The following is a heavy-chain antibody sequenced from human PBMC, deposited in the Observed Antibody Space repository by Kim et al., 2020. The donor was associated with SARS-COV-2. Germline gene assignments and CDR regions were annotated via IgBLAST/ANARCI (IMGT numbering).Heavy chain of an antibody. D-gene: IGHD2-8*01. Sequence: GDTKTSQQFQGRVNITRDTVTSTVYMELSSLTSEDTAVYYCARGSMATYDYWGQGTLVPVSS. CDR3: ARGSMATYDY. CDR2: GDT. J-gene: IGHJ4*02. V-gene: IGHV1-3*01.